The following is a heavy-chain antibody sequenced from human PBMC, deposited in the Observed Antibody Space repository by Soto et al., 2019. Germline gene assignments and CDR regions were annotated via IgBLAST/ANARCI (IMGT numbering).Heavy chain of an antibody. CDR1: GASIFSLDYY. V-gene: IGHV4-30-4*01. CDR2: IYHTGAT. D-gene: IGHD3-10*01. J-gene: IGHJ5*02. Sequence: QVQLQESGPGLVRPSQTLSLTCTVSGASIFSLDYYWTWIRQPPGKGLEWIGHIYHTGATYYNPSLACRFVMSVDTSNNQFSLKLSSVTAADTAVFYCARGAVVSLVRGVIGGNWFDPWGQGTLVTVSS. CDR3: ARGAVVSLVRGVIGGNWFDP.